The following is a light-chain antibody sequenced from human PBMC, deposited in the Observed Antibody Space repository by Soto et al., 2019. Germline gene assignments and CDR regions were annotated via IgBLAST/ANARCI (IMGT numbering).Light chain of an antibody. Sequence: QSVLIQPPSASATPGQRVTVSCSGSSSNIGNNYVYWFQQLPGAAPKLLIYRDSQRPSGVPDRFSGSKSGTSASLAISGLQSEDEGDYYCQSYDSTLSARYVFGTGTKLTVL. CDR3: QSYDSTLSARYV. CDR1: SSNIGNNY. J-gene: IGLJ1*01. CDR2: RDS. V-gene: IGLV1-47*01.